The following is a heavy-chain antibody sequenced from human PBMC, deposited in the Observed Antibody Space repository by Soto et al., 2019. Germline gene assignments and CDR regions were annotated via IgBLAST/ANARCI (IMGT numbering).Heavy chain of an antibody. CDR3: VRDGTKTLRDWFDP. D-gene: IGHD1-1*01. CDR2: IYATGAT. Sequence: SETLSLTCTVSGASISGFYWSWIRKSAGKGLEWIGRIYATGATDYNPSLKSRVMMSVDTSKKQFSLKLRSVTAADTAVYYCVRDGTKTLRDWFDPWGQGISVTVSS. V-gene: IGHV4-4*07. J-gene: IGHJ5*02. CDR1: GASISGFY.